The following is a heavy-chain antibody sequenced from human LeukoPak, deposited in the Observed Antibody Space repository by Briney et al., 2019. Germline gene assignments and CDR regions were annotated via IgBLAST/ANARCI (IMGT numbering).Heavy chain of an antibody. CDR2: ISGSGSVT. Sequence: GGSLRLSCAASGFTFSSYAMSWVRQAPGKGLEWVSTISGSGSVTFYADSVKGRFTISRDNSKNTLYLQMNSLRAEDTAVYYCAKDEGVGNPSAFDIWGQGTMVTVSS. D-gene: IGHD1-1*01. V-gene: IGHV3-23*01. CDR1: GFTFSSYA. J-gene: IGHJ3*02. CDR3: AKDEGVGNPSAFDI.